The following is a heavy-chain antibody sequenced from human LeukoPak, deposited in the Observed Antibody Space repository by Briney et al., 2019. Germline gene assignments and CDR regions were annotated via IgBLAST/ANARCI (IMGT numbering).Heavy chain of an antibody. CDR3: AGRPKTDCTSCSYDY. Sequence: ATVKTSCKVSGYTFTDYYMHWVQQAPGKGLEWMGLVDPEDGETIYAEKFQGRVTITADTSTDTAYMELSSLRSEDTAVYYCAGRPKTDCTSCSYDYWGQGTLVTVSS. J-gene: IGHJ4*02. CDR2: VDPEDGET. D-gene: IGHD2-2*01. CDR1: GYTFTDYY. V-gene: IGHV1-69-2*01.